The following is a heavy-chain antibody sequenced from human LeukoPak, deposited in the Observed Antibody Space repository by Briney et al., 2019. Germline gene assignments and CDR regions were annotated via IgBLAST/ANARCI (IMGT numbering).Heavy chain of an antibody. D-gene: IGHD4-17*01. CDR2: ISAYNGNT. CDR3: ARDESYGDYNNWFDP. V-gene: IGHV1-18*01. CDR1: GYTFTSYG. Sequence: ASVKVSCKASGYTFTSYGISWVRQAPGQGLEWMGWISAYNGNTNYAQKLQGRVTMTTDTSTSTAYMELRSLRSDDTAVYYRARDESYGDYNNWFDPWGQGTLVTVSS. J-gene: IGHJ5*02.